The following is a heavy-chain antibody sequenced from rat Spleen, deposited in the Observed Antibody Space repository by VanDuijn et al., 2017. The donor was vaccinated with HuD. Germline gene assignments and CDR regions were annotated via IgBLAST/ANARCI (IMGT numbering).Heavy chain of an antibody. CDR1: GFSLTSYG. Sequence: QVQLRESGPGLVQPSQTLSLTCTVSGFSLTSYGVSWVRQPPGKGLEWIGTIWSGGNTDYNSALKSRLSISRDTSKSQVFLKMNSLQTEDTAMYFCARSSRYYYSGAYYFDYWGQGVMVTVSS. V-gene: IGHV2-16*01. J-gene: IGHJ2*01. D-gene: IGHD1-1*01. CDR2: IWSGGNT. CDR3: ARSSRYYYSGAYYFDY.